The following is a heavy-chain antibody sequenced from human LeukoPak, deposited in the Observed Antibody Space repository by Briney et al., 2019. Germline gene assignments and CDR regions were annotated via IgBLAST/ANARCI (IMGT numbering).Heavy chain of an antibody. CDR2: ISGSGGST. V-gene: IGHV3-23*01. Sequence: GASLRLSCAASGFTFSSYAMSWVRQAPGKGLECVSAISGSGGSTYYADSVKGRFTISRDNSKNTLYLQMTSVRAEDTAVYYCAKDNRGGDPDAFDIWGQGTMVTVSS. J-gene: IGHJ3*02. CDR1: GFTFSSYA. D-gene: IGHD2-21*02. CDR3: AKDNRGGDPDAFDI.